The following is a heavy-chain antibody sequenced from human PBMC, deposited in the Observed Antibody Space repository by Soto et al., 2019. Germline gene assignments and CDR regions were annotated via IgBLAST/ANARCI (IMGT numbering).Heavy chain of an antibody. V-gene: IGHV3-7*01. J-gene: IGHJ4*02. CDR1: GFTFSSYW. CDR2: IEQDGSEK. CDR3: ARSSSSWYIARGSFDY. D-gene: IGHD6-13*01. Sequence: PGGSLRLSCAASGFTFSSYWMSWVRQAPGKGLEWVANIEQDGSEKYYVDSVKGRFTISRDNAKNSLYLQMNSLRAEDTAVYYCARSSSSWYIARGSFDYWGQGTLVTVSS.